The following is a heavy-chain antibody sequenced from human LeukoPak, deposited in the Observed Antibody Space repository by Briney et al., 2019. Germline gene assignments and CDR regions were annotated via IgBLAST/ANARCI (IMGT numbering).Heavy chain of an antibody. CDR2: IIPIFGTA. J-gene: IGHJ6*02. CDR3: ARESWRGSGRLECYGMDV. D-gene: IGHD3-10*01. CDR1: GGTFISYA. V-gene: IGHV1-69*13. Sequence: SVKVSCKASGGTFISYAISWVRQAPGQGLEWMGGIIPIFGTANYAQKFQGRVTITADESTSTAYMELSSLRSEDTAVYYCARESWRGSGRLECYGMDVWGQGTTVTVSS.